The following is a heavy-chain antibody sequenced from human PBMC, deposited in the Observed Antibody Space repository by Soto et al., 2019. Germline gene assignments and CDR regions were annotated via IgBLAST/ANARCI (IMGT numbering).Heavy chain of an antibody. CDR1: GGSISSSTYY. CDR3: ARERPDGSRLDP. V-gene: IGHV4-30-4*01. J-gene: IGHJ5*02. D-gene: IGHD6-13*01. CDR2: IYYSGST. Sequence: SETLSLTCTVSGGSISSSTYYWSWIRQPPGKGLEWIGYIYYSGSTYYNPSLKSRVTISVDTSKNQFSLKLSSVTAADTAVYYCARERPDGSRLDPWGQGTLVTVSS.